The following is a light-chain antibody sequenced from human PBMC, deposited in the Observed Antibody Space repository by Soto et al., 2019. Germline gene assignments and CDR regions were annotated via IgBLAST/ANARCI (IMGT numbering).Light chain of an antibody. Sequence: EIVLTQSPGTLSLYPGDRATLSCRASQSVSSNYLAWYQQKPGQAPRLLIYGASMRATGIPDRLSASGSGTDFTLTIRRLEPEDFAMYFCHHYGSSPRTFGQGTKVEIK. CDR2: GAS. V-gene: IGKV3-20*01. CDR3: HHYGSSPRT. J-gene: IGKJ1*01. CDR1: QSVSSNY.